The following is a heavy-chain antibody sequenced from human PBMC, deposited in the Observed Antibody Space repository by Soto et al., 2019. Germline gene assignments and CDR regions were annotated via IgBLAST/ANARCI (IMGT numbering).Heavy chain of an antibody. Sequence: GGSLRLSCTASGFSFNDYAMSWVRQAPGKGLEWVSVISGSAGSTFYADSVKGRFTISRDNSQNTVYLLMNSLRADDTAVYYCAKEEGSTWYPTGYWGQGTLVTVSS. CDR1: GFSFNDYA. CDR3: AKEEGSTWYPTGY. V-gene: IGHV3-23*01. CDR2: ISGSAGST. D-gene: IGHD6-13*01. J-gene: IGHJ4*02.